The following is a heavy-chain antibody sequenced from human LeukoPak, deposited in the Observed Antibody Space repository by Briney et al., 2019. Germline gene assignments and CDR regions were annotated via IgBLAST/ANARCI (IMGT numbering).Heavy chain of an antibody. D-gene: IGHD5-12*01. CDR2: IYYSGST. CDR1: GGSISSGGYY. J-gene: IGHJ4*02. Sequence: SQTLSLTCTVSGGSISSGGYYWSWIRQHPGKGLEWIGYIYYSGSTYYNPSLKSRVTISVDTSKNQFSLKLSSVTAADTAVYYCARGARFGYDIDYWGQGTLVTVSS. V-gene: IGHV4-31*03. CDR3: ARGARFGYDIDY.